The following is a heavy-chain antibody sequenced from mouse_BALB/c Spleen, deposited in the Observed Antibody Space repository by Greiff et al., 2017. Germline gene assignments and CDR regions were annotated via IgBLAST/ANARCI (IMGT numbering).Heavy chain of an antibody. CDR2: ILPGSGST. J-gene: IGHJ4*01. V-gene: IGHV1-9*01. D-gene: IGHD1-1*01. CDR3: ARLYGSSYEGAMDY. CDR1: GYTFSSYW. Sequence: QVQLKQSGAELMKPGASVKISCKATGYTFSSYWIEWVKQRPGHGLEWIGEILPGSGSTNYNEKFKGKATFTADTSSNTAYMQLSSLTSEDSAVYYCARLYGSSYEGAMDYWGQGTSVTVSS.